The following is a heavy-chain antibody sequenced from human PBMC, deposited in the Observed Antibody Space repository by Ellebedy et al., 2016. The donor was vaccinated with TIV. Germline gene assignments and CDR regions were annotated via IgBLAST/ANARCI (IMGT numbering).Heavy chain of an antibody. CDR3: ARGKRPITARGVFYFDY. Sequence: SETLSLTXTVSGGSISSSSYYWGWIRQPPGKGLEWIGSIYYSGSTYYNPSLKSRVTISVDTSKNQFSLKLSSVTAADTAVYYCARGKRPITARGVFYFDYWGQGTLVTVSS. V-gene: IGHV4-39*07. D-gene: IGHD1-14*01. CDR1: GGSISSSSYY. CDR2: IYYSGST. J-gene: IGHJ4*02.